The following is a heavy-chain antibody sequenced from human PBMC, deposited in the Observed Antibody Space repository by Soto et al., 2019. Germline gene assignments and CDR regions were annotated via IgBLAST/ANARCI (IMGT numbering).Heavy chain of an antibody. Sequence: EVQLVESGEGLVQPGGSLRLSCAASGFTFSSYAMHWVRQAPGKGLEYVSAISPDGRNTYYANSVKGRFTISRDNSKDTLYLQMGSLRAEDMAVYYCAKDGPYYYGSGSYYGVDYWGQGTLVTVSS. CDR3: AKDGPYYYGSGSYYGVDY. CDR2: ISPDGRNT. CDR1: GFTFSSYA. J-gene: IGHJ4*02. D-gene: IGHD3-10*01. V-gene: IGHV3-64*01.